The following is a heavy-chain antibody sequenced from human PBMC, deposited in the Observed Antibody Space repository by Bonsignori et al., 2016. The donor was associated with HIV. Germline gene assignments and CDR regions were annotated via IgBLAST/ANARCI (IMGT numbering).Heavy chain of an antibody. Sequence: EVQLVESGGGLVRPGGSLRLSCVGSGLTLSNYWMNWVRQAPGKGLEWVAIIKQDGSLKYYLDSVKGRVTISRDNAKNSVYLQMNDLRVEDTALYYCMGGAGWLSDYWGQGTLVTVS. D-gene: IGHD3-16*01. CDR1: GLTLSNYW. CDR3: MGGAGWLSDY. J-gene: IGHJ4*02. V-gene: IGHV3-7*05. CDR2: IKQDGSLK.